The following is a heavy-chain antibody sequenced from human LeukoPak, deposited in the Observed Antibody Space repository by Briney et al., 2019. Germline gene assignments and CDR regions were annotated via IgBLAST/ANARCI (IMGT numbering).Heavy chain of an antibody. Sequence: TTSETLSLTCAVSGGSISSGGYSWSWLRQPPGKGLEWCGYIYHSGSTYYSPSLKSRVTISVDRSKNQFSLKMTSVTAADSAVYYCARGGHSNHDPFDYWGQGTLVTVSS. CDR1: GGSISSGGYS. D-gene: IGHD4-11*01. CDR2: IYHSGST. V-gene: IGHV4-30-2*01. J-gene: IGHJ4*02. CDR3: ARGGHSNHDPFDY.